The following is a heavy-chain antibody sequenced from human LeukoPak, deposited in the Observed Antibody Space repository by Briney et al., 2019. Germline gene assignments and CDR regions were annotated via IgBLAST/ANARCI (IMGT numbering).Heavy chain of an antibody. V-gene: IGHV4-59*01. Sequence: SETLSLTCTVSGGSISSYYWSWIRQPPGKGLEWIGYIYYSGSTNYNPSLKSRVTISVDTSKNQFSLKLSSVTAADTAVYYCARARPEVVEVDYWGQGTLVTVSS. D-gene: IGHD3-3*01. CDR1: GGSISSYY. CDR2: IYYSGST. CDR3: ARARPEVVEVDY. J-gene: IGHJ4*02.